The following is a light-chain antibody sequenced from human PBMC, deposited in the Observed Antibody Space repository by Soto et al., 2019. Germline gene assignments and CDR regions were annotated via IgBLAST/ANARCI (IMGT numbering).Light chain of an antibody. CDR2: DVS. J-gene: IGLJ2*01. CDR1: STDVGAYNY. V-gene: IGLV2-11*01. CDR3: SSYAVTYTPVL. Sequence: QSALTQPRSVSGSPGQSVTISCTGTSTDVGAYNYVSWYQQHPGKAPKLMIYDVSKRPSGVPDRFSGSKSGNTASLTISGLQAEDEADYYCSSYAVTYTPVLFGGGTKLTVL.